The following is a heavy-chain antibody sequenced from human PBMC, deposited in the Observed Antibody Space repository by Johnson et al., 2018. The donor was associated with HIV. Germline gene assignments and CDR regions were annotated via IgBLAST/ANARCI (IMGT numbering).Heavy chain of an antibody. V-gene: IGHV3-30-3*01. J-gene: IGHJ3*02. Sequence: QMQLVESGGGLVQPGRSLRLSCAASGFTFSSYAMHWVRQAPGKGLEWVAVISYDGSNKYYADSVKGRFTISRDNSKNTLYLQMNSLRAEDTAVYYCARDWGLYSSGWYVDAFDIWGQGTMVTVSS. CDR2: ISYDGSNK. D-gene: IGHD6-19*01. CDR1: GFTFSSYA. CDR3: ARDWGLYSSGWYVDAFDI.